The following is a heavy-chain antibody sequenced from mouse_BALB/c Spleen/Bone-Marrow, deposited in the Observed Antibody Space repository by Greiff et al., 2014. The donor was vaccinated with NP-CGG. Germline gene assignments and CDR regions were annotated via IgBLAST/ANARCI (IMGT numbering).Heavy chain of an antibody. V-gene: IGHV5-12-1*01. CDR2: ISSGGGST. CDR1: GFAFSSYD. CDR3: ARGYYYGSSFDY. D-gene: IGHD1-1*01. J-gene: IGHJ2*01. Sequence: EVKLMESGGGLVKPGGSLKLSCAASGFAFSSYDMSWVRQTPEKRLEWVAYISSGGGSTYYPDTVKGRFTISRDNARNTLYLQMSSLKSEDTAMYYCARGYYYGSSFDYRGQGTTLTVSS.